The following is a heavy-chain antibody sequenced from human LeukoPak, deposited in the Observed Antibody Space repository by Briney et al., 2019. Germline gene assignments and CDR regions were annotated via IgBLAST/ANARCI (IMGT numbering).Heavy chain of an antibody. CDR2: IYYSGTT. V-gene: IGHV4-59*01. CDR1: GGSINNNY. J-gene: IGHJ4*02. CDR3: ARGGWSLDY. Sequence: SETLSLTCTVSGGSINNNYWSWIRQPPGKGLEWIGYIYYSGTTNYNPPLKSRVTISVDTSKNQFSLRLTSVTAADTAVYYCARGGWSLDYWGQGTLVTVSS. D-gene: IGHD6-19*01.